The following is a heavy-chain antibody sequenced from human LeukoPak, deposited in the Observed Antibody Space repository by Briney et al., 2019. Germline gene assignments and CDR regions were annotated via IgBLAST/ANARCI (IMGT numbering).Heavy chain of an antibody. D-gene: IGHD2-15*01. CDR1: GFTFSSHG. CDR3: ANDGGKISY. Sequence: PGGSLRLSCAASGFTFSSHGMCWVRQAPGKGLEWVAVIWYDGSNKYYADSVKGRFTISRDNSKNTLYLQMNSLRAEDTAVYYCANDGGKISYWGQGTLVTVSS. J-gene: IGHJ4*02. CDR2: IWYDGSNK. V-gene: IGHV3-33*06.